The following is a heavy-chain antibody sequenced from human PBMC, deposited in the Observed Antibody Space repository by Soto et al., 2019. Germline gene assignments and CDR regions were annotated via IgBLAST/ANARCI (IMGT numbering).Heavy chain of an antibody. D-gene: IGHD6-6*01. J-gene: IGHJ6*02. CDR2: IYHSGST. Sequence: QVQLQESGPGLVKPSGTLSLTCAVSGGSISSSNWWSWVRQPPGKGLEWIGEIYHSGSTNYNPSLKSRVAISVDKSKNQFSLKLSSVTAADTAVYYCARAVLNRYSSSSEGGFYYYYYGMDVWGQGTTVTVSS. V-gene: IGHV4-4*02. CDR1: GGSISSSNW. CDR3: ARAVLNRYSSSSEGGFYYYYYGMDV.